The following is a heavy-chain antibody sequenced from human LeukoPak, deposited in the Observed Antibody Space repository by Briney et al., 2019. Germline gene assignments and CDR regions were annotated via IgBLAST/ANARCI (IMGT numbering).Heavy chain of an antibody. Sequence: RGSLRLSCAASGFTFSSYGMSWVRQAPGKGLEWVSAISGSGGSTYYADSVKGRFTVSRDNSKNTLYLQMNSLRAEDTAVYYCVRGAYSSSWLNFDYWGQGTLVTVSS. CDR3: VRGAYSSSWLNFDY. CDR1: GFTFSSYG. CDR2: ISGSGGST. J-gene: IGHJ4*02. D-gene: IGHD6-13*01. V-gene: IGHV3-23*01.